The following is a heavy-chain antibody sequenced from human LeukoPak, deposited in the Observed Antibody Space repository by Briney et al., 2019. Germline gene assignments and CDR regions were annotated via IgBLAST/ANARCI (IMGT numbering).Heavy chain of an antibody. J-gene: IGHJ3*02. D-gene: IGHD3-3*01. V-gene: IGHV3-23*01. Sequence: GGSLRLSCAASGFTFSSYAMSWVRQAPGKGLEWVSAISGSGGSTYYADSVKGRFTISRDNAKNSLYLQMNSLRAEDTAVYYCARDKVRFLEWLGDAFDIWGQGTMVTVSS. CDR3: ARDKVRFLEWLGDAFDI. CDR2: ISGSGGST. CDR1: GFTFSSYA.